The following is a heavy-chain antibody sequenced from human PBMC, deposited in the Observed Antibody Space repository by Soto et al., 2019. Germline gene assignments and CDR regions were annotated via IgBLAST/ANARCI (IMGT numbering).Heavy chain of an antibody. J-gene: IGHJ5*02. CDR1: GFTFSSYA. V-gene: IGHV3-30-3*01. CDR2: ISYDGSNK. D-gene: IGHD4-17*01. CDR3: ASWRLRSPNWFDP. Sequence: QVQLVESGGGVVQPGRSLRLSCAASGFTFSSYAMHWVRQAPGKGLEWVAVISYDGSNKYYADSVKGRFTISRDNSKNTLYLQMNSMRAEDTAVDYCASWRLRSPNWFDPGGQGTLVTVSS.